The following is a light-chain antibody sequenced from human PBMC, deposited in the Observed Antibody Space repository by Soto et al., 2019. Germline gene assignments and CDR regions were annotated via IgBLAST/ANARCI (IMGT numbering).Light chain of an antibody. J-gene: IGKJ5*01. Sequence: ESVLIQAPAILSLSPGERATLSCRASQSVSSYLAWYQQKPGQAPRLLIYDASNRATGIPARFSGSGSGTDFTLTISSLEPEDFAVYYCQQRSNWPPITFGQGTRLEIK. CDR3: QQRSNWPPIT. CDR1: QSVSSY. V-gene: IGKV3-11*01. CDR2: DAS.